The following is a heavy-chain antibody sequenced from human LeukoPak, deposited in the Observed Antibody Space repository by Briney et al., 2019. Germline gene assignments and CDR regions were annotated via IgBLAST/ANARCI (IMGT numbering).Heavy chain of an antibody. CDR3: AKYSELVRSTLDP. CDR2: ISGSGGTK. J-gene: IGHJ5*02. Sequence: GGSLRLSCAASGFTFSSYAMSWVRQAPGKGLEWVSSISGSGGTKYCADPVEGRFTVSRDNSKNTLYLQMNSLRAEDTAVYYCAKYSELVRSTLDPWGQGTLVTVSS. CDR1: GFTFSSYA. D-gene: IGHD1-1*01. V-gene: IGHV3-23*01.